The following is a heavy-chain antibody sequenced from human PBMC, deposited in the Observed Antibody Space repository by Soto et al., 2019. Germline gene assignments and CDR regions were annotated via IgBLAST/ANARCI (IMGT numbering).Heavy chain of an antibody. D-gene: IGHD3-22*01. CDR3: ASTQHYYDSSGYYQGSWFDP. CDR2: IIPIFGTA. J-gene: IGHJ5*02. V-gene: IGHV1-69*13. Sequence: SVKVSCKASGGTFSSYAISWVRQAPGQGLEWMGGIIPIFGTANYAQKFQGRVTITADESTSTAYMELSSLRSEDTAVYYCASTQHYYDSSGYYQGSWFDPWGQGTLVTVSS. CDR1: GGTFSSYA.